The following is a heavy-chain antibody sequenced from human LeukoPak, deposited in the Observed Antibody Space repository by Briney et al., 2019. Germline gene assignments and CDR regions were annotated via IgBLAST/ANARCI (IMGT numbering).Heavy chain of an antibody. D-gene: IGHD4-17*01. V-gene: IGHV4-61*08. CDR2: IYYSGST. CDR3: ARGATVTTRDPLPFDY. Sequence: PSQTLSLTCTVSGGSISSGGYYWSWIRQPPGKGLEWIGYIYYSGSTNYNPSLKSRVTISVDTSKNQFSLKLSSVTAADTAVYYCARGATVTTRDPLPFDYWGQGTLVTVSS. J-gene: IGHJ4*02. CDR1: GGSISSGGYY.